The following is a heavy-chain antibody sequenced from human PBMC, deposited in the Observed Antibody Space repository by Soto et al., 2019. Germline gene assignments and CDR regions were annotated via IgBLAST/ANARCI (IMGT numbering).Heavy chain of an antibody. D-gene: IGHD3-10*01. J-gene: IGHJ4*02. CDR1: GYTLSELS. CDR2: FDPENGET. V-gene: IGHV1-24*01. CDR3: AMIYKGWATFDY. Sequence: ASVKVSCKVSGYTLSELSMHWVRQGPVKGLEWMGSFDPENGETIYAQNFQDRVTMTEDTSTNTAYMALSSLRSDDTAVYYCAMIYKGWATFDYWGQGTLVTVSS.